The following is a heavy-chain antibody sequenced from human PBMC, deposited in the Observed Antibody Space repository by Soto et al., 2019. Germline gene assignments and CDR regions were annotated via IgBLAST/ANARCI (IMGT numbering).Heavy chain of an antibody. Sequence: GGSLRLSCAASGFTFSSYGMHWVRQAPGKGLEWVAVISYDGSNKYYADSVKGRFTISRDNSKNTLYLQMNSLRAEDTAVYYCAKDMTGYYYYYGMDVWGQGTTVTVSS. CDR3: AKDMTGYYYYYGMDV. D-gene: IGHD3-9*01. CDR2: ISYDGSNK. J-gene: IGHJ6*02. V-gene: IGHV3-30*18. CDR1: GFTFSSYG.